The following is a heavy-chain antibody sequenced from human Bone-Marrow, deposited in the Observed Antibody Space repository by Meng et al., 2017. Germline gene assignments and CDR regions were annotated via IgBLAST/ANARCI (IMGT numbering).Heavy chain of an antibody. V-gene: IGHV3-23*01. CDR3: AKVAYYYDSSGYYSGY. Sequence: GGSLRLSCAAFGFTFSSYAMSWVRQAPGKGLEWVSAISGSGGSTYYADSVKGRFTISRDNSKNTLYLQMNSLRAEDTAVYYCAKVAYYYDSSGYYSGYWGQGTLVTVSS. D-gene: IGHD3-22*01. CDR2: ISGSGGST. J-gene: IGHJ4*02. CDR1: GFTFSSYA.